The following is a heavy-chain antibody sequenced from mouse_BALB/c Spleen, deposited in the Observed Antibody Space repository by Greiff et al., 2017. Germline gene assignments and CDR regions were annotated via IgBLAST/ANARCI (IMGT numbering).Heavy chain of an antibody. CDR2: IRLKSDNYAT. D-gene: IGHD1-1*01. CDR1: GFTFSSYW. V-gene: IGHV6-6*02. CDR3: TVLRLAWFAY. J-gene: IGHJ3*01. Sequence: EVQVVESGGGLVQPGGSMKLSCVASGFTFSSYWMSWVRQSPEKGLEWVAEIRLKSDNYATHYAESVKGKFTISRDDSKSRLYLQMNSLRAEDTGIYYCTVLRLAWFAYWGQGTLVTVSA.